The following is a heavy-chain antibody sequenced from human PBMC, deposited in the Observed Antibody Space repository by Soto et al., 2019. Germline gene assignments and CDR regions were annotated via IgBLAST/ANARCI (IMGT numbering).Heavy chain of an antibody. CDR2: IYQTGRT. Sequence: QLQLQESGSGLVQPSQTLSLTCIASGGSISTSGYSWTWIRQPPGGGLVWFGSIYQTGRTDVIPSLKMRVTMSLDKSKNQFSLNLTSVTAAATALYYCAREMTIFGVAPGGVVDVWGQGTTVTVSS. D-gene: IGHD3-3*01. CDR1: GGSISTSGYS. CDR3: AREMTIFGVAPGGVVDV. V-gene: IGHV4-30-2*01. J-gene: IGHJ6*02.